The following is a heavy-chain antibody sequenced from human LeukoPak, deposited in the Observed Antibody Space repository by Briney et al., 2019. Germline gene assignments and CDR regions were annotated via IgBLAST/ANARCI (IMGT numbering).Heavy chain of an antibody. CDR1: GGSISSYY. Sequence: SETLSLTCRFSGGSISSYYWSWIRQPPGKGLEWIGYIYTSGGTNYIPSLKGRVTISIDTSKNQFSLKLSSVTAADSAVYYCARLTRLSTSPDRYYLDYWGQGTLVTVSS. CDR2: IYTSGGT. V-gene: IGHV4-4*09. CDR3: ARLTRLSTSPDRYYLDY. J-gene: IGHJ4*02. D-gene: IGHD6-6*01.